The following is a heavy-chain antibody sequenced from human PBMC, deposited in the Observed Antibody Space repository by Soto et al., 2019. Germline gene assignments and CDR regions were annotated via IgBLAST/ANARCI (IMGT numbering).Heavy chain of an antibody. J-gene: IGHJ6*02. Sequence: LRLSCAASGFTFSSYAMSWVRQAPGKGLEWXSAISGSGGSTYYADSVKGRFTISRDNSKNTLYLQMNSLRAEDTAVYYCAKDLSTSRTGTTSPNYYYYGMDVWGQGTTVTVSS. CDR2: ISGSGGST. D-gene: IGHD1-7*01. CDR3: AKDLSTSRTGTTSPNYYYYGMDV. V-gene: IGHV3-23*01. CDR1: GFTFSSYA.